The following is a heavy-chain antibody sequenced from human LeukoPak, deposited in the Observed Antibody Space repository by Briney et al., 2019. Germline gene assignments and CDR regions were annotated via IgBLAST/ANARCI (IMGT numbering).Heavy chain of an antibody. CDR1: GFTFSDYW. V-gene: IGHV3-74*01. CDR3: ARNPGGVRDNSGDY. Sequence: PGGSLRLSCAASGFTFSDYWMHWVRQAPGKGLVGVSRINSDGRITSYADSVKGRFTISRDNAKNSLYLQMNSLRAEDTAVYYCARNPGGVRDNSGDYWGQGTLVTVSS. J-gene: IGHJ4*02. CDR2: INSDGRIT. D-gene: IGHD3-10*01.